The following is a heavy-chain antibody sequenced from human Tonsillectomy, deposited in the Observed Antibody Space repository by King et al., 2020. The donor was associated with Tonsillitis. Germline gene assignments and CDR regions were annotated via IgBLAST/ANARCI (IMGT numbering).Heavy chain of an antibody. CDR2: INSDGSST. D-gene: IGHD6-13*01. Sequence: VQLVESGGGLVQPGGSLRLSCAASGFIFSNYWMHWVRQAPGKGLVWVSRINSDGSSTNYADSVKGRFTISRDNAKNTLYLQMNRLGAEDTAVYYCARIHGYSSNWYVSWGQGTLVTVSS. CDR3: ARIHGYSSNWYVS. CDR1: GFIFSNYW. V-gene: IGHV3-74*01. J-gene: IGHJ5*01.